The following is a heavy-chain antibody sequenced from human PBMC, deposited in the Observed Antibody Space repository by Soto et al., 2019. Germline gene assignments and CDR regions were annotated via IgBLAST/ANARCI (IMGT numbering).Heavy chain of an antibody. CDR2: INHSGST. CDR1: GGSFSGYY. J-gene: IGHJ3*02. CDR3: ARVFLGAFDI. V-gene: IGHV4-34*01. Sequence: PSETLSLTCAAYGGSFSGYYWSWIRQPPGKGLEWIGEINHSGSTNYNPSLKSRVTISVDTSKNQFSLKLSSVTAADTAVYYCARVFLGAFDIWGQGTMVT. D-gene: IGHD3-16*01.